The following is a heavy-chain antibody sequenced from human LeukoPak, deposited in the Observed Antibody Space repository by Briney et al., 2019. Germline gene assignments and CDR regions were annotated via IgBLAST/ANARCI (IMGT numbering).Heavy chain of an antibody. CDR1: GGSISGYY. CDR3: AREPGGTYYDSSGYPVYWFFDL. Sequence: SETLSLTYTVSGGSISGYYWSWIRQPPGKGLEWIGFLYYTGSTKYNPSLKSRVTIFVDSSKNKISLNLSSVTAADTAVYYCAREPGGTYYDSSGYPVYWFFDLWGRGTLATVSS. V-gene: IGHV4-59*12. CDR2: LYYTGST. D-gene: IGHD3-22*01. J-gene: IGHJ2*01.